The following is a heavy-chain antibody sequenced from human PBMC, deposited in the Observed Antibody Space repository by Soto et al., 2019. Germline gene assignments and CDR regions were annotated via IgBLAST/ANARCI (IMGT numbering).Heavy chain of an antibody. Sequence: QVQLLESGGGVVQPGESPRLSCAASGFTFSNYGIHWVRQAPGKGMEWVAVVGNDGTAKFYADSVKGRFTISRDNSKNTVYLQMNSLRDGDTALYYCAKEFREVAGPWYFDLCGRGTLVSVSS. CDR3: AKEFREVAGPWYFDL. CDR1: GFTFSNYG. CDR2: VGNDGTAK. D-gene: IGHD6-19*01. V-gene: IGHV3-30*02. J-gene: IGHJ2*01.